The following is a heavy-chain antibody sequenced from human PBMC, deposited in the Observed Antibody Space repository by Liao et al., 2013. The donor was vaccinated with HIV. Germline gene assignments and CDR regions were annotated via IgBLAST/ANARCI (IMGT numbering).Heavy chain of an antibody. V-gene: IGHV4-30-2*05. Sequence: YTDPSLQSRVAISLDTSKNQFSLRLSSVTAADTAVYFCARSEYYDGSGYYGTFDYWGQGTLVTVSS. J-gene: IGHJ4*02. D-gene: IGHD3-22*01. CDR3: ARSEYYDGSGYYGTFDY.